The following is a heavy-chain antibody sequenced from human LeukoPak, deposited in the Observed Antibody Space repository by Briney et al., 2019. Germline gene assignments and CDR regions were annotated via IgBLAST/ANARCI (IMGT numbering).Heavy chain of an antibody. CDR1: GFTFSSRA. D-gene: IGHD6-13*01. V-gene: IGHV3-30*18. CDR3: AKGSVEQQLVFYFDY. Sequence: GGSLRLSCAASGFTFSSRAMNWVRQAPGKGLEWVAVISYDGSNKYYADSVRGRFTISRDNSKNTLYPQMNSLRAEDTAVYYCAKGSVEQQLVFYFDYWGQGTLVTVSS. J-gene: IGHJ4*02. CDR2: ISYDGSNK.